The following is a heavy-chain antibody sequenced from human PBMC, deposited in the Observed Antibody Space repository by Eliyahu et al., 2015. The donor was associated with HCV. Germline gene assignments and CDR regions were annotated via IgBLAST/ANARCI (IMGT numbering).Heavy chain of an antibody. D-gene: IGHD3-10*01. CDR3: ARSVQGDYYYYYYMDV. Sequence: QVQLQESGPGLVKPSETLSLTCTVSGGSISSYYWSWIRQPPGKGLEWIGYIYYSGSTNYNPSLKSRVTISVDTSKNQFSLKLSSVTAADTAVYYCARSVQGDYYYYYYMDVWGKGTTVTVSS. V-gene: IGHV4-59*08. CDR1: GGSISSYY. J-gene: IGHJ6*03. CDR2: IYYSGST.